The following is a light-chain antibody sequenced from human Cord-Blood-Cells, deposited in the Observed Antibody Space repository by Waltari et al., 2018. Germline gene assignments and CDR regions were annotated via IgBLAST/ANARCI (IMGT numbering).Light chain of an antibody. V-gene: IGLV1-47*01. CDR2: RNN. CDR3: AAWDDSLSGWV. J-gene: IGLJ3*02. Sequence: QSVLTQPPSASGTPGQRVTIPCSGSSPNIGSNYVSWYQQLPATAPKLLIYRNNQRPSGVPDRFSGSKSGTSASLAISGLRSEDEADYYCAAWDDSLSGWVFGGGTKLTVL. CDR1: SPNIGSNY.